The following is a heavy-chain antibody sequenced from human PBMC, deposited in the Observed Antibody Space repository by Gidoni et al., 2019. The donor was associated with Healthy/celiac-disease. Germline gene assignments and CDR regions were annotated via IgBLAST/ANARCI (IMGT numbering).Heavy chain of an antibody. CDR3: ARGEIAAPFDY. D-gene: IGHD6-6*01. CDR1: GGSISSGGYY. Sequence: HVQLQVSGPGLVTPSQTLSPTCTVSGGSISSGGYYWRWIRQHPGKGLEWIGYIYYSGSTYYNPALKSRVTKSVDTSKNQFSLKMSSVTAADTAVYYCARGEIAAPFDYWGQGTLVTVSS. CDR2: IYYSGST. J-gene: IGHJ4*02. V-gene: IGHV4-31*03.